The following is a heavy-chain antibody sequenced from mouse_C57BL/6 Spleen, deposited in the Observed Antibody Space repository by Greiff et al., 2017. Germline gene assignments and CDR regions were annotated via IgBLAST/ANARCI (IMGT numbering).Heavy chain of an antibody. CDR3: ERGGNWGGYFDC. Sequence: QVHVKQSGAELVRPGSSVKLSCKASGYTFTSYWMDWVKQRPGQGLEWIGYIYPCDGETHYNQKFKDKATLTVDKSSSTAYMQLSGLTSEDSAVYDCERGGNWGGYFDCWGQGTTLTVSS. V-gene: IGHV1-61*01. D-gene: IGHD4-1*01. CDR2: IYPCDGET. CDR1: GYTFTSYW. J-gene: IGHJ2*01.